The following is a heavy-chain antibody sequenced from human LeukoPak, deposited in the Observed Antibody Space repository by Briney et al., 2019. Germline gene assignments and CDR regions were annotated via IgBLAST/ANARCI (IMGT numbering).Heavy chain of an antibody. CDR3: ARDSMRGILWTMDV. Sequence: SETLPLTCTVSGGSVSSGSYYWSWIRQPPGKGLEWIGYIYYSGSTNYNPSLKSRVTISVDTSKNQFSLKLSSVTAADTAVYYCARDSMRGILWTMDVWGQGTTVTVSS. J-gene: IGHJ6*02. D-gene: IGHD2-21*01. V-gene: IGHV4-61*01. CDR2: IYYSGST. CDR1: GGSVSSGSYY.